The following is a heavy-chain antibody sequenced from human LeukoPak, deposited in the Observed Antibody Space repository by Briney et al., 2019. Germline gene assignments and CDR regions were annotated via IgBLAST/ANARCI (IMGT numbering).Heavy chain of an antibody. J-gene: IGHJ5*02. Sequence: SETLSLTCTVSGGSISSYYWSWIRQPAGKGLEWIGRIYTSGSTNYNPSLKSRVTMSVDTSKNQFSLKLSSVTAADTAVYYCARDEHYNWNYGFDPWGQGTLVTVSS. CDR2: IYTSGST. D-gene: IGHD1-7*01. V-gene: IGHV4-4*07. CDR3: ARDEHYNWNYGFDP. CDR1: GGSISSYY.